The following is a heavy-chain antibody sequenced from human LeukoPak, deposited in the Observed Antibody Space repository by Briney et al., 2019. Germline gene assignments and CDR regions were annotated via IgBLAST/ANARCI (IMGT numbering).Heavy chain of an antibody. J-gene: IGHJ4*02. D-gene: IGHD3-16*01. V-gene: IGHV4-30-2*01. CDR1: GDSTSRDGYY. CDR2: IYHSGGA. Sequence: SQTLSLTCAVSGDSTSRDGYYWSWIRQPPGKGLEWIGYIYHSGGAYSSPSLKSRVTISVDKSKNQLSLSLNSVTAADTAVYYCARVISGGSHALDYWGQGTLVTVSS. CDR3: ARVISGGSHALDY.